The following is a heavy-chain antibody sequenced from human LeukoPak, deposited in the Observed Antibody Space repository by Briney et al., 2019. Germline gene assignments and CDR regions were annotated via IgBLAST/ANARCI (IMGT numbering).Heavy chain of an antibody. V-gene: IGHV1-24*01. CDR2: FDPEYGET. Sequence: ASVKVSCKVSGYTLTELSMHWVRQAPGKGLEWMGGFDPEYGETIYAQKFQGRVTMTEDTSTDTAYMELSSLRSEDTAVYYCATMTELRFLESYYYYYGMDVWGQGTTVTVSS. J-gene: IGHJ6*02. CDR1: GYTLTELS. D-gene: IGHD3-3*01. CDR3: ATMTELRFLESYYYYYGMDV.